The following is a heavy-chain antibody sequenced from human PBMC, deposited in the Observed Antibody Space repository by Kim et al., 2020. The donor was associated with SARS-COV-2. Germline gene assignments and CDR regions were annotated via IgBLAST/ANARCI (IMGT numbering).Heavy chain of an antibody. CDR1: GYTFTSYG. V-gene: IGHV1-18*01. CDR2: ISAYNGNT. CDR3: ARDRHGANYYDSSGYYYYFDY. J-gene: IGHJ4*02. D-gene: IGHD3-22*01. Sequence: ASVKVSCKASGYTFTSYGISWVRQAPGQGLEWMGWISAYNGNTNYAQKLQGRVTMTTDTSTSTAYMELRSLRSDDTAVYYCARDRHGANYYDSSGYYYYFDYWGQGTLVTVSS.